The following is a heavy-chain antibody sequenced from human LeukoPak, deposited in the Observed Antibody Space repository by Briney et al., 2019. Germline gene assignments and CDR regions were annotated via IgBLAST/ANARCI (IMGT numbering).Heavy chain of an antibody. Sequence: ASVKVSCKASGYTFTSYYMHWVRQAPGQGLEWMGIINPSGGSTSYAQKFQGRVTMTRDTSTSTVYMELSSLRSEDTAVYYCATINFWSGYYLPHGMDVWCRGTTVTVSS. CDR2: INPSGGST. CDR1: GYTFTSYY. V-gene: IGHV1-46*03. J-gene: IGHJ6*04. D-gene: IGHD3-3*01. CDR3: ATINFWSGYYLPHGMDV.